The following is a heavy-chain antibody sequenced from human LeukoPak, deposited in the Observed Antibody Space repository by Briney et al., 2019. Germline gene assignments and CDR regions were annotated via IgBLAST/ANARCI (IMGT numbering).Heavy chain of an antibody. CDR1: GYTFTGYY. J-gene: IGHJ5*02. D-gene: IGHD5-12*01. Sequence: ASVKASCKASGYTFTGYYMHWVRQAPGQGLEWMGWINPNSGGTNYAQKFQGRVTMTRNTSISTAYMELSSLRSEDTAVYYCARGVANWFDPWGQGTPVTVSS. CDR2: INPNSGGT. CDR3: ARGVANWFDP. V-gene: IGHV1-2*02.